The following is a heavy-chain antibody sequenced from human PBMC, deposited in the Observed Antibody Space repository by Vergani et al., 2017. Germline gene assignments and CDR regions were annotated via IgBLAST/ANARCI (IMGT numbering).Heavy chain of an antibody. CDR3: ASGKYYSXSTSHFRGRYFDV. J-gene: IGHJ2*01. CDR2: IYNSGNG. V-gene: IGHV4-39*01. D-gene: IGHD3-16*01. CDR1: GDSIISRSYY. Sequence: QMQLQESGPGLVKASETLSLTCTVSGDSIISRSYYWGWIRQPPGKGLEWIGSIYNSGNGDSSSSLKSRVTISADTSKNQFSLRLTSVTAADTAVYYCASGKYYSXSTSHFRGRYFDVWAVAPWSLSPQ.